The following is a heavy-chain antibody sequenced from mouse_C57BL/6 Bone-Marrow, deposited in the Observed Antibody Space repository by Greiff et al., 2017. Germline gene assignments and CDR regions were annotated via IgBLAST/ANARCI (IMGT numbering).Heavy chain of an antibody. CDR1: GYAFTNYL. J-gene: IGHJ2*01. V-gene: IGHV1-54*01. D-gene: IGHD3-3*01. CDR3: ARWGGRGYFDY. CDR2: INPGSGGT. Sequence: QVQLQQSGAELVRPGTSVKVSCKASGYAFTNYLIAWVKQRPGQGLEWIGVINPGSGGTNYNEKFKGKATLTADKSSSAAYLRLSSLTSEDSAVYCCARWGGRGYFDYWGQGTTLTVSS.